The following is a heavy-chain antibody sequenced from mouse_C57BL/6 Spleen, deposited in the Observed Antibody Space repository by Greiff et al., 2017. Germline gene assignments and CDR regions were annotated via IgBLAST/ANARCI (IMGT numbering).Heavy chain of an antibody. D-gene: IGHD2-3*01. CDR2: ISSGGDYT. CDR3: TRDDGYGGYYAMDY. Sequence: EVKLVESGEGLVKPGGSLKLSCAASGFSFSSYAMSWVRQTPEKRLEWVAYISSGGDYTYYAHTVKGRFTISRDNARNTLYLQMSSLKSEDTAMYYCTRDDGYGGYYAMDYWGQGTSVTVSS. CDR1: GFSFSSYA. J-gene: IGHJ4*01. V-gene: IGHV5-9-1*02.